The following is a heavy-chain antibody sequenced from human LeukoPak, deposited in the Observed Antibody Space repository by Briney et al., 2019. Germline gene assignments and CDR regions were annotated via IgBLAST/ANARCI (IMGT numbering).Heavy chain of an antibody. CDR3: ATDSYDSSGSLDY. D-gene: IGHD3-22*01. V-gene: IGHV1-24*01. CDR2: FEPEDGET. J-gene: IGHJ4*02. Sequence: ASVKVSCKVSGYTLTELSMHWVRQAPGKGLEWMGGFEPEDGETIYAQKFQGRVTMTEDTSTDTAYMELSSLRSEDTAVYYCATDSYDSSGSLDYWGQGTLVTVSS. CDR1: GYTLTELS.